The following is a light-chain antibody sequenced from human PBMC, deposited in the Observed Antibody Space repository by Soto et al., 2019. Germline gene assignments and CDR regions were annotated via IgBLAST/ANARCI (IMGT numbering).Light chain of an antibody. V-gene: IGLV2-23*03. CDR1: SSDVGSYNL. CDR2: EGS. J-gene: IGLJ1*01. CDR3: CSYAGSSTFFYV. Sequence: QSVLTHPASVSGSPGQSITISCTGTSSDVGSYNLVSWYQQHPGQAPKLMIYEGSKRPSGVSTRSSGSKSGNTASLTISGLQAEDEADYYCCSYAGSSTFFYVLGTGTKVTVL.